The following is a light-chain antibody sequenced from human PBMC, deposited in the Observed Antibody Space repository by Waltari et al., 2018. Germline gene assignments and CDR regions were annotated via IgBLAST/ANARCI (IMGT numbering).Light chain of an antibody. J-gene: IGKJ1*01. V-gene: IGKV3-20*01. CDR1: QSLNRA. Sequence: EIVLTQSPDTLSLSPGERATLSCRASQSLNRALAWYQQKPGQAPRLLIYGVSTRATGIPYRFSGSGSVADFSLTITRLEPEDFAVYYCQHYLRLPVAFGQGTKVDIK. CDR2: GVS. CDR3: QHYLRLPVA.